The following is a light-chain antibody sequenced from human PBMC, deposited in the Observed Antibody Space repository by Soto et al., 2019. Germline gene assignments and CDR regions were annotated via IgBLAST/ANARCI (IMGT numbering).Light chain of an antibody. Sequence: QSVLTQPPSASGSPGQSVTISCTGTSSDVGAYNYVSWYQQHPGKAPKVLIFEVSKRPSGVPDRFSGSKSGNTASLTVSGLQAEDEADHYCCSYAGSTNLGVFGGGTQLTVL. CDR3: CSYAGSTNLGV. CDR1: SSDVGAYNY. J-gene: IGLJ3*02. V-gene: IGLV2-8*01. CDR2: EVS.